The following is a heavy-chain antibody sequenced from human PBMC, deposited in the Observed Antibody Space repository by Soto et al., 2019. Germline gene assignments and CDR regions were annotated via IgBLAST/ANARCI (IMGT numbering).Heavy chain of an antibody. CDR1: GFTFSSYA. CDR2: ISGSGGST. Sequence: LRLSCAASGFTFSSYAMSWVRQAPGKGLEWVSAISGSGGSTYYADSVKGRFTISRDNSKNTLYLQMNSLRAEDTAVYYCATSGAYDYVWGSYPFFDYWGQGTLVTVSS. V-gene: IGHV3-23*01. CDR3: ATSGAYDYVWGSYPFFDY. D-gene: IGHD3-16*02. J-gene: IGHJ4*02.